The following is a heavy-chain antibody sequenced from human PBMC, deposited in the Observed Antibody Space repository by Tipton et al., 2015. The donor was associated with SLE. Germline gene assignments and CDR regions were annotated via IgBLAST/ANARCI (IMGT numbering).Heavy chain of an antibody. V-gene: IGHV3-30*09. CDR3: ARGSASAPTLFPLVS. D-gene: IGHD3-3*01. CDR2: ISYDGSNK. J-gene: IGHJ5*01. Sequence: QLVQSGGGVVQPGRSLRLSCAASGFTFSSYAMHWVRQAPGKGLEWVAVISYDGSNKYYADSVKGRFAISRDNSKNTLYLQMNSLRAEDTAVYYCARGSASAPTLFPLVSW. CDR1: GFTFSSYA.